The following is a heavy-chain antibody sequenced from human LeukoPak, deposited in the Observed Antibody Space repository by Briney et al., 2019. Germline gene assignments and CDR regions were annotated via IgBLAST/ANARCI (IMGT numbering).Heavy chain of an antibody. D-gene: IGHD3-22*01. J-gene: IGHJ6*03. CDR1: GVTFSSYG. CDR3: ARGGGYNNYYYYYYMDV. CDR2: IRDDGSNK. V-gene: IGHV3-30*02. Sequence: GGSLRLSCTASGVTFSSYGMHWVRQAPGKGLEWVAFIRDDGSNKYYADSVKGRFTISRDNTKNSLYLQMNSLSAEDTAVYSCARGGGYNNYYYYYYMDVWGKGTTVTVSS.